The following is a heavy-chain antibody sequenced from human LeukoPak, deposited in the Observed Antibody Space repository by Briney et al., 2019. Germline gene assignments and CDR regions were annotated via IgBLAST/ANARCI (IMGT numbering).Heavy chain of an antibody. Sequence: GGSLRLSCAASGFTFSSYGMHWVRQAPGKGLEWVAFIRYDGSNKYYADSVKGRFTISRDNSKNTLYLQMNSLRDEDTAVYYCAKDHPPGIVVADRDYWGQGTLVTVSS. CDR3: AKDHPPGIVVADRDY. V-gene: IGHV3-30*02. CDR1: GFTFSSYG. J-gene: IGHJ4*02. D-gene: IGHD6-19*01. CDR2: IRYDGSNK.